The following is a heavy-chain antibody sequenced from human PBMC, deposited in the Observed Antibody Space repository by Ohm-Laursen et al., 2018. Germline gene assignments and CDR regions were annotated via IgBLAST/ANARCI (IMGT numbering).Heavy chain of an antibody. Sequence: SLRLSCSASGFTFSDYYMTWVRQAPGKGLEWVGRIKSKTDGGTTDYAAPVKGRFTISRDDPKNTLYLQINSLKTEDTAMYYCTTSKGWWGQGTLVTVSS. CDR3: TTSKGW. V-gene: IGHV3-15*01. CDR1: GFTFSDYY. CDR2: IKSKTDGGTT. J-gene: IGHJ4*02.